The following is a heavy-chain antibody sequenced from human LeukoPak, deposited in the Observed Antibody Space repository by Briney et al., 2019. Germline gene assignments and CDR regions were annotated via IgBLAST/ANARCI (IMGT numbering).Heavy chain of an antibody. CDR3: ARASGYGYYYYYYGMDV. D-gene: IGHD5-12*01. V-gene: IGHV1-8*01. Sequence: ASVKVSCKASGYTFTSYDINWVRPATGQGLEWMGWMNPNSGNTGYAQKFQGRVTMTRNTSISTAYMELSSLRSEDTAVHYCARASGYGYYYYYYGMDVWGQGTTVTVSS. CDR2: MNPNSGNT. J-gene: IGHJ6*02. CDR1: GYTFTSYD.